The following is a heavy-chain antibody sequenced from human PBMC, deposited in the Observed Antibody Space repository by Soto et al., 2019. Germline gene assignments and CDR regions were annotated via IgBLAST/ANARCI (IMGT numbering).Heavy chain of an antibody. CDR2: MNPNSGNT. J-gene: IGHJ5*02. Sequence: ASVKVSCKASGYTFTSYDINWVRQATGQGLEWMGWMNPNSGNTGYAQKFQGRVTMTRNTSISTAYMELSSLRSEDTAVYYCARGKNANVLLWFGELYPWGQGTPVTVSS. CDR1: GYTFTSYD. V-gene: IGHV1-8*01. CDR3: ARGKNANVLLWFGELYP. D-gene: IGHD3-10*01.